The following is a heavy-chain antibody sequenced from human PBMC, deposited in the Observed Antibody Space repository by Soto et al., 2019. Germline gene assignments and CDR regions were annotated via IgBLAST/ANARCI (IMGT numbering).Heavy chain of an antibody. CDR3: AAGGDPGEGVDY. J-gene: IGHJ4*02. Sequence: QVQLVQSGAEVKKPGSSVKVSCKASGGTFSSYTISWVRQAPGQGLEWMGRIIPILGIANYAQKFQGRVTITADKSTSTAYMELSSLRSEDTAMYYCAAGGDPGEGVDYWGQGTLVTVSS. CDR1: GGTFSSYT. V-gene: IGHV1-69*02. D-gene: IGHD2-21*02. CDR2: IIPILGIA.